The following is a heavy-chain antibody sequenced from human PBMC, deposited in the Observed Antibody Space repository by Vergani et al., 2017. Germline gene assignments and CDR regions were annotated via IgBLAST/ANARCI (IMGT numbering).Heavy chain of an antibody. CDR2: IYYSWST. V-gene: IGHV4-39*01. J-gene: IGHJ5*02. CDR1: GASIRSSNYY. D-gene: IGHD6-19*01. CDR3: AGHSXVEWLVEFGWFDP. Sequence: QLQLQESGPGLVKPSATLSLTCSVSGASIRSSNYYWGWIRQPPGKGLEWIASIYYSWSTYYNPSLKSRVTISVDTSKNQLSLKLSSVTAADTAVYFCAGHSXVEWLVEFGWFDPWGQGSLVTVSS.